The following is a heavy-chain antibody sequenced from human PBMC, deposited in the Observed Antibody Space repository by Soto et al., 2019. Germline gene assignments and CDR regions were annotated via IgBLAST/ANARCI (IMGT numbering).Heavy chain of an antibody. V-gene: IGHV3-9*01. CDR3: AKWDDYGDRKEAVDI. D-gene: IGHD4-17*01. Sequence: DVQLVESGGGLVQPGRSLRLSCAASGFTFDDYAMHWVRQAPGKGLEWVSGISWNSGSIGYADSVKGRFTISRDNAKNSLYLKMNSLRAEDTALYYCAKWDDYGDRKEAVDIWGQGPMVTVSS. CDR2: ISWNSGSI. J-gene: IGHJ3*02. CDR1: GFTFDDYA.